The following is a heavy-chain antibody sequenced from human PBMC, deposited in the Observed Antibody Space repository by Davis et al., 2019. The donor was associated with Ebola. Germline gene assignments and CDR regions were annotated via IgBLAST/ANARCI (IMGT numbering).Heavy chain of an antibody. D-gene: IGHD3-3*01. Sequence: GESLKISCAASGFTFSSYAMHWVRQAPGKGLEWVAVISYDGSNKYYADSVKGRFTISRDNSKNTLYLQMNSLRAEDTAVYYCARDRNTIFGVAYYYYGMDVWGQGTTVTVSS. CDR2: ISYDGSNK. V-gene: IGHV3-30-3*01. CDR1: GFTFSSYA. J-gene: IGHJ6*02. CDR3: ARDRNTIFGVAYYYYGMDV.